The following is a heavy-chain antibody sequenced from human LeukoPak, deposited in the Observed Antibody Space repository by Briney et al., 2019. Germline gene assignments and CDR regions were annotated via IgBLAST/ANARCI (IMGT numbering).Heavy chain of an antibody. Sequence: GASVKVSCKPSGYSFTSYDINWVRESTGQGLEWMGWMNPNSGNTGYAQKFQGRVTMTRNTSISTAYMELSSLRSEDTAVYYCARELTDGGNWFDPWGQGTLVTVSS. CDR2: MNPNSGNT. CDR1: GYSFTSYD. J-gene: IGHJ5*02. V-gene: IGHV1-8*01. CDR3: ARELTDGGNWFDP. D-gene: IGHD3-16*01.